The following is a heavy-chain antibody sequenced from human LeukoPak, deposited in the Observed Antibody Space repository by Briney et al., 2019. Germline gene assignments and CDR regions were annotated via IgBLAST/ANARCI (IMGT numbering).Heavy chain of an antibody. CDR1: GGSISSRTYY. V-gene: IGHV4-39*07. CDR2: IYYSGTT. Sequence: PSETLSLTCTVSGGSISSRTYYWGWIRQPPGKGLEWIGTIYYSGTTYYNPSLKSRVTISVDTSKNQFSLKLSSVTAADTAVYYCARAQYCGGDCYSGGFDYWGQGTLVTVSS. J-gene: IGHJ4*02. CDR3: ARAQYCGGDCYSGGFDY. D-gene: IGHD2-21*02.